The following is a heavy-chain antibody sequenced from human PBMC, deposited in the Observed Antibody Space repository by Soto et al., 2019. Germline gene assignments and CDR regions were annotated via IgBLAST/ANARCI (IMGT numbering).Heavy chain of an antibody. J-gene: IGHJ4*02. CDR2: ISAYNGNT. CDR3: ARDRPYNWKYVDY. Sequence: ASXKVSFKASGYTFTSFGITWVRQAPGQGLEWMGWISAYNGNTKYAQKFQGRVPMTTDTSTNTVYMELRSLRSDDTAVYYCARDRPYNWKYVDYWGQGTLVT. D-gene: IGHD1-20*01. CDR1: GYTFTSFG. V-gene: IGHV1-18*01.